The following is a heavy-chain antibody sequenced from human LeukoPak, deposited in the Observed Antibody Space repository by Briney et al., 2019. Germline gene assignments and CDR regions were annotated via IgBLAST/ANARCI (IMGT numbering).Heavy chain of an antibody. CDR2: ISGNSGSI. J-gene: IGHJ4*02. CDR3: ANDEGY. V-gene: IGHV3-9*01. Sequence: GRSLRLSCAASGFTFDDYAMHWVRQAPGKGLEWVSGISGNSGSIGYADSVKGRFTISRDNAKNSLYLQMNSLRAEDTALYYCANDEGYWGQGTLVTVSS. CDR1: GFTFDDYA.